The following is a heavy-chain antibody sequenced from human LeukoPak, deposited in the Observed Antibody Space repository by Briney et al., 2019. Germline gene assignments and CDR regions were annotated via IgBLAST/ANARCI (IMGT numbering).Heavy chain of an antibody. CDR2: IIPIFGTA. V-gene: IGHV1-69*06. CDR1: GGTFSSYA. Sequence: GASVKVSCKASGGTFSSYAISWVRQAPGQGLEWVGGIIPIFGTANYAQKFQGRVTITADKSTSTAYMELSSLRSEDTAVYYCARDLRGYSGYDLGPYCFDYWGQGTLVTVSS. D-gene: IGHD5-12*01. CDR3: ARDLRGYSGYDLGPYCFDY. J-gene: IGHJ4*02.